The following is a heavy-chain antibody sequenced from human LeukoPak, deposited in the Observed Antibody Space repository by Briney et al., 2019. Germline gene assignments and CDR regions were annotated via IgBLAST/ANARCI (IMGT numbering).Heavy chain of an antibody. V-gene: IGHV4-4*07. J-gene: IGHJ3*02. Sequence: SETLSLTCTVSGGSISSFDWSWLRQPAGKGLEWIGRIDTSGNTNYNPSLTSRVTVSVDRSKNQFSLKLSSVTVADTAVYYCATKVMSGSYWGAFDIWGQGTLVTVSS. CDR2: IDTSGNT. D-gene: IGHD1-26*01. CDR1: GGSISSFD. CDR3: ATKVMSGSYWGAFDI.